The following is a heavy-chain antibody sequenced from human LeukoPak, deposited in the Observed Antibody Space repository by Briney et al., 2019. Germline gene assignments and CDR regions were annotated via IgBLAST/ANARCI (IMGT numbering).Heavy chain of an antibody. Sequence: ASVKISCKVSGYTFTDYYMRWVQQAPGKGLEWMGLVDPEDGETIYAEKFQGRVTITADTSTDTAYMELSSLRSEDTAVYYCATDTTTYYYHYWGQGTLVTVSS. V-gene: IGHV1-69-2*01. CDR3: ATDTTTYYYHY. CDR2: VDPEDGET. D-gene: IGHD1-26*01. CDR1: GYTFTDYY. J-gene: IGHJ4*02.